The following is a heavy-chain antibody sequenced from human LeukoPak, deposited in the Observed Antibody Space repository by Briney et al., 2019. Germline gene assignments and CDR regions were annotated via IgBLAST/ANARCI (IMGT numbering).Heavy chain of an antibody. CDR2: IYYSGST. D-gene: IGHD3-10*01. J-gene: IGHJ5*02. Sequence: PSETLSLTCTVSGGSISSTGYYWGWIRQSPGKGPEWIGYIYYSGSTYYNPSLKSRVTISVDTSKNQFSLKLSSVTAADTAVYYCARDSVNTGGDPWGQGTLVTVSS. CDR3: ARDSVNTGGDP. CDR1: GGSISSTGYY. V-gene: IGHV4-31*03.